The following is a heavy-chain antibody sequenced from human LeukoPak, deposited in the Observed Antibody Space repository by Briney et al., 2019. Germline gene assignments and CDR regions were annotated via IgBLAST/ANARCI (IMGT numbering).Heavy chain of an antibody. D-gene: IGHD6-13*01. CDR3: AREAAIAAAVSDY. J-gene: IGHJ4*02. CDR2: INPNSSGT. V-gene: IGHV1-2*02. CDR1: GYTFTGYY. Sequence: ASVKVSCKASGYTFTGYYMHWVRQAPGQGLEWMGWINPNSSGTNYAQKFQGRVTMTRDTSISTAYMELSRLRSDDTAVYYCAREAAIAAAVSDYWGQGTLVTVSS.